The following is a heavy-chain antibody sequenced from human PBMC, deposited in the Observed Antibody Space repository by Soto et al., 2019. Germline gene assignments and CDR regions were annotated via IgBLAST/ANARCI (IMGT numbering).Heavy chain of an antibody. Sequence: WGSLRLSCAASGFTVSSNYMSWVRQAPGKGLEWVSVIYSGGSTYYADSVKGRFTTSRDNSKNTLYLQMNSLRAEDTAVYYCATYLDGWPGRDAFDIWGQGTMVTVS. CDR1: GFTVSSNY. J-gene: IGHJ3*02. V-gene: IGHV3-66*01. CDR2: IYSGGST. D-gene: IGHD2-15*01. CDR3: ATYLDGWPGRDAFDI.